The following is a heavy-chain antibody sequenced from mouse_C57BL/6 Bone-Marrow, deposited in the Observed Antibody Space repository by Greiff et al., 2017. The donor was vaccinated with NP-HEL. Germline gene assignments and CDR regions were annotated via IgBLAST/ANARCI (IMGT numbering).Heavy chain of an antibody. CDR2: IYPRSGNT. D-gene: IGHD3-2*02. CDR3: ATSPGDSSAWFAY. J-gene: IGHJ3*01. Sequence: VQLQQSGAELARPGASVKLSCKASGYTFTSYGISWVKQRTGQGLEWIGEIYPRSGNTYYNEKFKGKATLTADKSSSTAYMELRSLTSEDSAVYFCATSPGDSSAWFAYWGQGTLVTVSA. CDR1: GYTFTSYG. V-gene: IGHV1-81*01.